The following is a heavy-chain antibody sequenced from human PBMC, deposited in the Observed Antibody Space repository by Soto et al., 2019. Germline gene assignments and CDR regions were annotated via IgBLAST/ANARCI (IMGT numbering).Heavy chain of an antibody. CDR1: GGSMRNYF. CDR2: IHYSGTT. CDR3: AAGEASSRNLAPYYLDF. V-gene: IGHV4-59*01. Sequence: SETLSLTCTVSGGSMRNYFWTWIRQPPGKGLEWIGYIHYSGTTSFFPSYNPSLRSRVTISEDTSKNQFPLKLLSVTTADTAVYFCAAGEASSRNLAPYYLDFWGQGTLVTVSS. J-gene: IGHJ4*02. D-gene: IGHD6-13*01.